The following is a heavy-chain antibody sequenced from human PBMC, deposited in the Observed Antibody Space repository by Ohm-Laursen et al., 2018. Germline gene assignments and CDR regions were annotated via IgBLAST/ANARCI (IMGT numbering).Heavy chain of an antibody. Sequence: SLRLSCTASGFSFSSYWMSWVRQAPGKGLEWVANINQDGSDKYYADSVKGRFTISRDNAKNSLYLQMNSLRAEDTAVYYCARDWHYYDNSGYYAYWGQGTLVTVSS. CDR2: INQDGSDK. CDR3: ARDWHYYDNSGYYAY. J-gene: IGHJ4*02. V-gene: IGHV3-7*01. D-gene: IGHD3-22*01. CDR1: GFSFSSYW.